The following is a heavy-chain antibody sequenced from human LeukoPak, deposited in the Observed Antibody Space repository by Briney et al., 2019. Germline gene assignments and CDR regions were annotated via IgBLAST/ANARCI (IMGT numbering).Heavy chain of an antibody. CDR1: GGSFSGYC. Sequence: SETLSLTCAVYGGSFSGYCRSWIRQPPGKGLEWIGYIYYSGSTNYNPSLKSRVTISVDTSKNQFSLKLSSVTAADTAVYYCARAQADAFDIWGQGTMVTASS. CDR2: IYYSGST. CDR3: ARAQADAFDI. V-gene: IGHV4-59*01. J-gene: IGHJ3*02.